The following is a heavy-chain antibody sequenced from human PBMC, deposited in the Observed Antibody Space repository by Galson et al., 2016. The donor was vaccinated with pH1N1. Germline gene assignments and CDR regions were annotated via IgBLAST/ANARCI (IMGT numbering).Heavy chain of an antibody. CDR1: GGSISSHY. CDR2: VHYSGDT. V-gene: IGHV4-59*11. Sequence: SETLSLTCTVSGGSISSHYWSWIRQPPGKGLEWIGYVHYSGDTNYNSSLKSRVTISVDTSKSHFSLRLSSVTAADTAVYFCARGDYDIFVGSRKTWSFDLWCRGTLVTVSS. CDR3: ARGDYDIFVGSRKTWSFDL. J-gene: IGHJ2*01. D-gene: IGHD3-9*01.